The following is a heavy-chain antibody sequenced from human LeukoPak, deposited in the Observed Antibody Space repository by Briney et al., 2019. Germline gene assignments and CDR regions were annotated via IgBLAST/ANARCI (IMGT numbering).Heavy chain of an antibody. CDR3: ARHSSGSSSSWYDY. D-gene: IGHD6-13*01. CDR2: IYYSGIT. J-gene: IGHJ4*02. Sequence: SETLSLTCTVSGGSISSRSYFWGWIRQPPGKGLEWIGSIYYSGITYNNPSLKSRVTISVDTSKNQFSLKLSSVTAADTAVYYCARHSSGSSSSWYDYWGQGTLVTVSS. CDR1: GGSISSRSYF. V-gene: IGHV4-39*01.